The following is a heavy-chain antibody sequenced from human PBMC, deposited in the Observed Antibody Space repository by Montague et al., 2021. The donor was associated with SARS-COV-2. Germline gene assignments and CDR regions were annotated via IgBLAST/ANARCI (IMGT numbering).Heavy chain of an antibody. J-gene: IGHJ3*02. D-gene: IGHD5-12*01. CDR1: GFIFSDYY. CDR3: ARDQGGYGTFDI. V-gene: IGHV3-11*01. Sequence: LRLSCPASGFIFSDYYMTWIRQAPGKGLEWVSHISGSGGKTYYAESVKGRFTISRDTANNSVYLQMKFLGAEDTAVYYCARDQGGYGTFDIWGQGTMVTVSS. CDR2: ISGSGGKT.